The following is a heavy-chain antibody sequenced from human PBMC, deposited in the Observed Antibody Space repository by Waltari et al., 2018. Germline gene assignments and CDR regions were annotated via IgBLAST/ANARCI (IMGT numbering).Heavy chain of an antibody. CDR2: IDPSDSFT. V-gene: IGHV5-10-1*01. Sequence: EVRLVQSGAEVKKPGESLKISGKISGYMFTSHYITWVRQTPGNGREWVGRIDPSDSFTNYSPSFQGHVSISIARSIATVYLQWNNLEASDSAIYYCARRQTIIEGDDYYYYGLDVWGQGTTVAVS. J-gene: IGHJ6*02. D-gene: IGHD3-10*01. CDR3: ARRQTIIEGDDYYYYGLDV. CDR1: GYMFTSHY.